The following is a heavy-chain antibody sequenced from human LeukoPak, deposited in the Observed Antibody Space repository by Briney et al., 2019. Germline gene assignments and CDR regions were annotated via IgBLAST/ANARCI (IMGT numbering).Heavy chain of an antibody. D-gene: IGHD3-10*01. Sequence: GGSLRLSCAASGFTFSSYSMNWVRQAPGKGLEWVSSISSSSSYIYYADSVKGRFTISKDNAKNSLYLQMNSLRAEDTAVYYCARDRAPGFDYWGQGTLVTVSS. CDR2: ISSSSSYI. CDR3: ARDRAPGFDY. V-gene: IGHV3-21*01. CDR1: GFTFSSYS. J-gene: IGHJ4*02.